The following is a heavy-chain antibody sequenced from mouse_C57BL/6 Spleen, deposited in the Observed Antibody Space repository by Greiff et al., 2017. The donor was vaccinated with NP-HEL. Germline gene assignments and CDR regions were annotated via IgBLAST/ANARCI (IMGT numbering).Heavy chain of an antibody. CDR3: ARGEHYYGSYYFDY. CDR1: GYAFSSYW. Sequence: VKLQESGAELVKPGASVKISCKASGYAFSSYWMNWVKQRPGKGLEWIGQIYPGDGDTNYNGKFKGKATLTADKSSSTAYMQLSSLTSEDSAVYFCARGEHYYGSYYFDYWGQGTTLTVSS. CDR2: IYPGDGDT. J-gene: IGHJ2*01. V-gene: IGHV1-80*01. D-gene: IGHD1-1*01.